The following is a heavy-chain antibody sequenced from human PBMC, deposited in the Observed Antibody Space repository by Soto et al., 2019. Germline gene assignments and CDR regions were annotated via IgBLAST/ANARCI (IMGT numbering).Heavy chain of an antibody. D-gene: IGHD6-19*01. V-gene: IGHV4-39*01. J-gene: IGHJ6*03. CDR3: ATITVAGTPYYYMGV. CDR2: MYYSGST. CDR1: GGSISSSSYY. Sequence: SETLSLTCTVSGGSISSSSYYWGWIRQPPGKGLEWIGNMYYSGSTYYNPSLKSRVTMSLDTSKNQFSLKLSSVTAADTAVYYCATITVAGTPYYYMGVWGKGTTVTVSS.